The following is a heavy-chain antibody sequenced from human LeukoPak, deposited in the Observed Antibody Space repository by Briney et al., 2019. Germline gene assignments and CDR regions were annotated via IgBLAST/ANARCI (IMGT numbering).Heavy chain of an antibody. V-gene: IGHV1-2*02. CDR1: RYTFTAYY. D-gene: IGHD2-2*01. CDR3: AREPVVVPVILYYYYYGMDV. Sequence: GASVKVSCKASRYTFTAYYMHCVRQAPGQGLEWMGWINPNSGGTNYAQKFQGRVTMTRDTSISTVYMERSRRRSEDTAVCYCAREPVVVPVILYYYYYGMDVWGQGSTVSVSS. CDR2: INPNSGGT. J-gene: IGHJ6*02.